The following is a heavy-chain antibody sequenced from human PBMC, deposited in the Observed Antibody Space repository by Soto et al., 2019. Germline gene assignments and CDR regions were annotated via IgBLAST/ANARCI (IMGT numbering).Heavy chain of an antibody. J-gene: IGHJ6*02. CDR2: ISDYNGNT. CDR3: AREGYYSGSGTYSPPRYYRMDV. Sequence: QVQLVQSGAEVKRAGASVKVSCKASGYTFSSYGLSWVRQAPGQGLEWMGSISDYNGNTHYAQKFQGRVIMTTDTSTRTAYMELRSLRSDDTAVYFCAREGYYSGSGTYSPPRYYRMDVWGQGTTVTVSS. CDR1: GYTFSSYG. V-gene: IGHV1-18*01. D-gene: IGHD3-10*01.